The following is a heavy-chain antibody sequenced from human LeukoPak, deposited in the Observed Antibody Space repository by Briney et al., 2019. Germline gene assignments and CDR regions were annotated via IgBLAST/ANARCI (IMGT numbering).Heavy chain of an antibody. V-gene: IGHV4-59*12. CDR3: ARERPTGYCSSTSCYTGHNWFDP. Sequence: PSETLSLTCTVSGGSITSDYWSWIRQPPGKGLEWIGYISYSGGTNYNPSLKSRLSISVDTSKNQFSLKLSSVTAADTAVYYCARERPTGYCSSTSCYTGHNWFDPWGQGTPVTVSS. CDR1: GGSITSDY. J-gene: IGHJ5*02. CDR2: ISYSGGT. D-gene: IGHD2-2*02.